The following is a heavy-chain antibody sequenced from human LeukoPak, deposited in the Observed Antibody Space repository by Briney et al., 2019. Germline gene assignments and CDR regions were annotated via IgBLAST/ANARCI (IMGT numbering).Heavy chain of an antibody. D-gene: IGHD5-18*01. V-gene: IGHV3-23*01. CDR1: GFTFSSYA. CDR2: ISGSGGST. CDR3: AKDGDRGYSYEY. Sequence: GGSLRLSCAASGFTFSSYAMSWVRQAPEKGLEWVSAISGSGGSTYYADSVKGRFTISRDNSKNTLYLQMNSLRAEDTAVYYCAKDGDRGYSYEYWGQGTLVTVSS. J-gene: IGHJ4*02.